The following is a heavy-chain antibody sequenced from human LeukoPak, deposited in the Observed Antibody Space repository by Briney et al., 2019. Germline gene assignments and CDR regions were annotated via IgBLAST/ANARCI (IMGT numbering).Heavy chain of an antibody. J-gene: IGHJ5*02. Sequence: SSKTLSLTCTVSGGSISSYYWSWIRQPPGKGLEWIGYIYYSGSTNYNPSLKSRVTISVDTSKNQFSLKLSSVTAADTAVYYCARLDEILDPWGQGTLVTVSS. CDR2: IYYSGST. V-gene: IGHV4-59*08. D-gene: IGHD5-24*01. CDR1: GGSISSYY. CDR3: ARLDEILDP.